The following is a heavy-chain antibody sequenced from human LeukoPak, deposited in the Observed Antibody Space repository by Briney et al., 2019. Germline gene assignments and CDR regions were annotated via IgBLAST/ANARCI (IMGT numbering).Heavy chain of an antibody. CDR1: GFTFSNAW. CDR3: AGSSSWSRFDY. D-gene: IGHD6-13*01. V-gene: IGHV3-7*01. CDR2: IKQDGSEK. J-gene: IGHJ4*02. Sequence: GGSLRLSCEASGFTFSNAWMSWVRQAPGKGLEWVANIKQDGSEKYYVDSVKGRFTISRDNAKNSLYLQMNSLRAEDTAVYYCAGSSSWSRFDYWGQGTLVTVSS.